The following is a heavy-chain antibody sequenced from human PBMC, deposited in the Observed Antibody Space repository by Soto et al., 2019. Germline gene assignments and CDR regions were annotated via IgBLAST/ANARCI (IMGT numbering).Heavy chain of an antibody. CDR3: ATDSGTSDY. D-gene: IGHD1-1*01. Sequence: PGGSLRLSCAASGFTFSTYWMSWVRQAPGKGLEWVANIKQDGSERYYVDSVKGRFTISRDNGKNSLYLQMNSLRAEDTAVYYCATDSGTSDYWGQGTLVTVSS. V-gene: IGHV3-7*01. CDR1: GFTFSTYW. J-gene: IGHJ4*02. CDR2: IKQDGSER.